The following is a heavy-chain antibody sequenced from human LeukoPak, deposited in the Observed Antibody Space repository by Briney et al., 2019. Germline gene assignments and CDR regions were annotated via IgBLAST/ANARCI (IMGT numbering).Heavy chain of an antibody. D-gene: IGHD2-15*01. CDR2: IYYSGST. CDR1: GGSISGSSYY. Sequence: PSETLSLTCTVSGGSISGSSYYWGWIRQPPGKGLEWIGSIYYSGSTYYNPSLKSRVTISVDTSKNQFSLKLSSVTAADTAVYYCARQGGYCSGGSSYGGADYWGQGTLVTVSS. J-gene: IGHJ4*02. V-gene: IGHV4-39*01. CDR3: ARQGGYCSGGSSYGGADY.